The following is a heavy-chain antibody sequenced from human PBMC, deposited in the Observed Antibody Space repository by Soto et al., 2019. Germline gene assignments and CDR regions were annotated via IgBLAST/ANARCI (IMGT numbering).Heavy chain of an antibody. V-gene: IGHV4-31*03. CDR2: IYYSGST. Sequence: SETLSLTCTVSGGSISSGGYYWSWIRQHPGKSLEWIGYIYYSGSTYYNPSLKSRVTISVDTSKNQFSLKLSSVTAADTAVYYCARDRGGGSPWYYWGQGTLVTVSS. CDR1: GGSISSGGYY. J-gene: IGHJ4*02. D-gene: IGHD2-15*01. CDR3: ARDRGGGSPWYY.